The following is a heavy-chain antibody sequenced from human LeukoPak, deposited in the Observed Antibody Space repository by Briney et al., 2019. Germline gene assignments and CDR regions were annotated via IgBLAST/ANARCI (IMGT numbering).Heavy chain of an antibody. J-gene: IGHJ6*04. V-gene: IGHV1-3*01. CDR2: INAGNGNT. CDR1: GYTFTSYA. Sequence: ASVRVSCKASGYTFTSYAMHWVRQAPGQRLEWMGCINAGNGNTKYSQKFQGRVTITRDTSANTAYMEPSSLRSEDTAVYYCPSERRYYDYGMDVWGKGTTVTVSS. CDR3: PSERRYYDYGMDV.